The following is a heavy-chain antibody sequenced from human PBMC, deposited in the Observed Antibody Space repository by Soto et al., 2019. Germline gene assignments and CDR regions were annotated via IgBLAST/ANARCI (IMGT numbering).Heavy chain of an antibody. CDR2: ISSSSSTI. Sequence: EVQLVESGGGLVQPGGSLRLSCAASGLTFSSYSMNWVRQAPGKGLEWVSYISSSSSTIYYADSVKGRFTISRDNAKKSLYLQMNSLRDEDTAVYYCASLVQAGWDSWGQGTLVTVSS. CDR1: GLTFSSYS. V-gene: IGHV3-48*02. J-gene: IGHJ4*02. CDR3: ASLVQAGWDS. D-gene: IGHD6-19*01.